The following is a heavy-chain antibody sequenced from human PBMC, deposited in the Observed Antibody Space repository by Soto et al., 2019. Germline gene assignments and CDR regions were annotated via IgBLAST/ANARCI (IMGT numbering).Heavy chain of an antibody. CDR2: INSDGSST. V-gene: IGHV3-74*01. Sequence: EVQLVESGGGLVQPGGSLRLSCAVSGFTFRSYWMHWVRQAPGKGLVWVSRINSDGSSTNYADSVKGRFTVSRDNAKSTLYLQMNSLRAEHTAVYYCAREGVGYSYGNFDYWGQGTLVTVSS. CDR3: AREGVGYSYGNFDY. J-gene: IGHJ4*02. CDR1: GFTFRSYW. D-gene: IGHD5-18*01.